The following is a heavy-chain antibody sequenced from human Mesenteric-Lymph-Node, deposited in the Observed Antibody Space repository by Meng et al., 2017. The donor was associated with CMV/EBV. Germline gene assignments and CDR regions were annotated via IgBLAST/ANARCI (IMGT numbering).Heavy chain of an antibody. J-gene: IGHJ4*02. Sequence: FPFTGSAVHWVRQASGKGLEWIGRIRSKTHNYATAYAASLKGRFSISRDDSKNTAYLQMNSLQTEDTAVYYCTRRLGDGLQREVFDYWGQGTLVTVSS. CDR3: TRRLGDGLQREVFDY. CDR1: FPFTGSA. CDR2: IRSKTHNYAT. V-gene: IGHV3-73*01. D-gene: IGHD3-10*01.